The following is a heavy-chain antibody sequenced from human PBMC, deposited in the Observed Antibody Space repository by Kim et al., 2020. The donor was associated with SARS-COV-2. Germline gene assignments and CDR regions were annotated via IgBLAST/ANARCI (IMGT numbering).Heavy chain of an antibody. V-gene: IGHV4-34*01. J-gene: IGHJ6*03. D-gene: IGHD6-19*01. CDR2: INHSGST. CDR3: AGGTRQWLVREPNYYYMDV. CDR1: GGSFSGYY. Sequence: SETLSLTCAVYGGSFSGYYWSWIRQPPGKGLEWIGEINHSGSTNYNPSLKSRVTIPVDTSKNQFSLKLSSVTAADTAVYYCAGGTRQWLVREPNYYYMDVWGKGTTVTVS.